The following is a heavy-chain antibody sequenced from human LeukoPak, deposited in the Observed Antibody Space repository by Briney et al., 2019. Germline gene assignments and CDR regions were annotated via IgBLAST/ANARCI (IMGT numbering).Heavy chain of an antibody. D-gene: IGHD7-27*01. CDR1: AGAISSGDYS. Sequence: SQTLSLTCVVSAGAISSGDYSWSWIRQPPGKELEWIGNISLSGGTSYNPSLKSRLTISVDTSKNHFSLRLNSVTAADTAVYYCASRKLGNDYWGQGTLVTVSS. CDR3: ASRKLGNDY. J-gene: IGHJ4*02. V-gene: IGHV4-30-4*07. CDR2: ISLSGGT.